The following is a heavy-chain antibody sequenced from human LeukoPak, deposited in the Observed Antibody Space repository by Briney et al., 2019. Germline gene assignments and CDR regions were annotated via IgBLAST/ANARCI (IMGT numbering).Heavy chain of an antibody. CDR3: ARDRGNDFLDY. D-gene: IGHD1-1*01. CDR1: GVSLSSHG. CDR2: IWSDGSSE. V-gene: IGHV3-33*01. Sequence: GRSQRLSCVVSGVSLSSHGIHWVRQAPGKGLEWVAFIWSDGSSEYYADSVKGRFTVSRDNSKNTVYLQINGLRVEDTAVYHCARDRGNDFLDYWGQGTLVTVSS. J-gene: IGHJ4*02.